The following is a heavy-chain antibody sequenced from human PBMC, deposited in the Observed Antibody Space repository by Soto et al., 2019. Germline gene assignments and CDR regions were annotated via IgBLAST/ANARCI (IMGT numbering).Heavy chain of an antibody. CDR3: ARGMTTVTTIDY. J-gene: IGHJ4*02. V-gene: IGHV4-39*07. CDR1: GASISPGSYY. Sequence: SETLSLTCTVSGASISPGSYYWAWIRQPPGKGLEWIGYIYHSGSTYYNPSLKSRVTISVDRSKNQFSLKLSSVTAADTAVYYCARGMTTVTTIDYWGQGTLVTVSS. D-gene: IGHD4-4*01. CDR2: IYHSGST.